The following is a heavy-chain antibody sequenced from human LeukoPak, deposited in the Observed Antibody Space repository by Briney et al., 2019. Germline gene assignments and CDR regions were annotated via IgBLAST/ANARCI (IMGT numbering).Heavy chain of an antibody. V-gene: IGHV3-53*01. Sequence: GGSLRLSCAASGFTVSSNYMIWLRQAPGKGLEWVSVIYTGGTINYADSVKGRFTISRDNSKNTLYLQMNSLRAEDTAVYYSAAKGNGYTGTYVFAHWGRGTLVTVSS. CDR3: AAKGNGYTGTYVFAH. J-gene: IGHJ5*02. CDR2: IYTGGTI. CDR1: GFTVSSNY. D-gene: IGHD5-12*01.